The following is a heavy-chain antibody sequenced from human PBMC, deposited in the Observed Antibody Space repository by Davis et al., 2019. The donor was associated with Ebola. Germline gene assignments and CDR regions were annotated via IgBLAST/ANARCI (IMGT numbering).Heavy chain of an antibody. Sequence: GESLKISCAASGFTFSSYWMHWVRQAPGRGLVWVSRINSDGSSTSYADSVKGRFTISRDNAKNTLYLQMNSLRAEDTAVYYCARGHHWFDPWDQGTLVTVSS. J-gene: IGHJ5*02. V-gene: IGHV3-74*01. CDR3: ARGHHWFDP. CDR1: GFTFSSYW. CDR2: INSDGSST.